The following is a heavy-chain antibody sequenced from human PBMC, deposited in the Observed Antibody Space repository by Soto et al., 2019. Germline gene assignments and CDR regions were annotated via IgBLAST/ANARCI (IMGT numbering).Heavy chain of an antibody. V-gene: IGHV3-30-3*01. CDR2: ISYDGSNK. D-gene: IGHD3-10*01. Sequence: GGSLRLSCAASGFTFSSYAMHWVRQAPGKGLEWLAVISYDGSNKYYADSVKGRFTISRDNSKNTLYLQMNSLRAEDTAVYYCWHYGSGSSYDAFDIWGQGTMVTVSS. CDR1: GFTFSSYA. CDR3: WHYGSGSSYDAFDI. J-gene: IGHJ3*02.